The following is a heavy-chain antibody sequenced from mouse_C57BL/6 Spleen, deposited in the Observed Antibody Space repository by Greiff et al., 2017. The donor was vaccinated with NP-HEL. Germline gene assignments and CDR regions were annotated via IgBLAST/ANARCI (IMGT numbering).Heavy chain of an antibody. CDR3: ARVGKNAETEFDY. CDR1: GFTFSSYA. CDR2: ISDGGSYT. V-gene: IGHV5-4*01. Sequence: EVQLVESGGGLVKPGGSLKLSCAASGFTFSSYAMSWVRQTPEKRLEWVATISDGGSYTYYPDNVKGRFTISRDNAKNNLYLQMSHLKSEDTAMYCCARVGKNAETEFDYWGQGTTLTVSS. J-gene: IGHJ2*01.